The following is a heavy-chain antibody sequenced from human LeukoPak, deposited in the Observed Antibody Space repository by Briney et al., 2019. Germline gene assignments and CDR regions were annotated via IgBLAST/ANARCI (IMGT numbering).Heavy chain of an antibody. CDR2: IYTSGST. J-gene: IGHJ5*02. CDR1: GGSISSYY. V-gene: IGHV4-4*07. Sequence: SETLSPTCTVSGGSISSYYWSWIRQPAGKGLEWIGRIYTSGSTNYNPSLKSRVTMSVDTSKNQFSLKLSSVTAADTAVYYCARVGSSSWYGGGNWFDPWGQGTLVTVSS. CDR3: ARVGSSSWYGGGNWFDP. D-gene: IGHD6-13*01.